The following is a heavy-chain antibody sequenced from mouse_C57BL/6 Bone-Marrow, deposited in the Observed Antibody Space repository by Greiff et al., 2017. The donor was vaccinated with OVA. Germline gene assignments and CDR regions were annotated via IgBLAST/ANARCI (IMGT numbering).Heavy chain of an antibody. D-gene: IGHD1-1*01. CDR1: GYAFSSSW. J-gene: IGHJ2*01. V-gene: IGHV1-82*01. Sequence: QVHVKQSGPELVKPGASVKISCKASGYAFSSSWMNWVKQRPGKGLEWIGRIYPGDGDTNYNGKFKGKATLTADKSSSTAYMQLSSLTSEDSAVYFCARWDYGSSYDLDYWGQGTTLTVSS. CDR2: IYPGDGDT. CDR3: ARWDYGSSYDLDY.